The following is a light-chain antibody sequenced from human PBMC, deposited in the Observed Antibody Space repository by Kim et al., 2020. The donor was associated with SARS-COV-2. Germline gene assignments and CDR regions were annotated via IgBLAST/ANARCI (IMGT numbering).Light chain of an antibody. Sequence: EIVMTQSPATMSVSPGERATLSCRASQSVNRDLAWYQQKPGQAPSLLIYDASTRATGIPARFSGSGSGTEFTLTINSLQSEDFAAYYCQQYNKWPPRYTFGQGTKLEI. CDR2: DAS. CDR1: QSVNRD. J-gene: IGKJ2*01. CDR3: QQYNKWPPRYT. V-gene: IGKV3-15*01.